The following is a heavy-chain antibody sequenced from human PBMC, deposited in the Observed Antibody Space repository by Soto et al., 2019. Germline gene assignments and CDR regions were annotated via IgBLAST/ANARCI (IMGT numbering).Heavy chain of an antibody. J-gene: IGHJ6*02. Sequence: GGSLRLSCAASGFTFSSYSMNWVRQAPGKGLEWVSSISSSSSYIYYADSVKGRFTISRDNAKNSLYLQMNSLRAEDTAVYYCARDLGATIFGAAYGMDVWGQGTTVTVS. CDR2: ISSSSSYI. CDR1: GFTFSSYS. V-gene: IGHV3-21*01. D-gene: IGHD3-3*01. CDR3: ARDLGATIFGAAYGMDV.